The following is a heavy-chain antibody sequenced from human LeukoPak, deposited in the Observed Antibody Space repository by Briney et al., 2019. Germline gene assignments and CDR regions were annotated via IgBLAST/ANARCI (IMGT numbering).Heavy chain of an antibody. Sequence: PGESLRLSCAASGFTFNNYAMSWVRQAPGKGLEWVSIISISGDSTYYADSVKGRFTISRDNSKNTLYLQMNSLRAEDTAVYYCARAPRGSGWSHFFNWGQGTLVTVSS. CDR1: GFTFNNYA. J-gene: IGHJ4*02. CDR3: ARAPRGSGWSHFFN. D-gene: IGHD6-19*01. V-gene: IGHV3-23*01. CDR2: ISISGDST.